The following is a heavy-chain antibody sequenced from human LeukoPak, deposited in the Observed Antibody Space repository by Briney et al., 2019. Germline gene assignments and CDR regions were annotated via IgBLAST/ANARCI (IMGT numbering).Heavy chain of an antibody. V-gene: IGHV4-34*01. Sequence: SETLYLTCAVYGGSFSDYYWTRIRQPPGKGLEWIEEINHSGSTNYNPSLKSRVTISVDTSKNQFSLKLSSVTAADTAVYYCARVTGMVRGVITPRFDYWGQGTLVTVSS. CDR1: GGSFSDYY. J-gene: IGHJ4*02. D-gene: IGHD3-10*01. CDR3: ARVTGMVRGVITPRFDY. CDR2: INHSGST.